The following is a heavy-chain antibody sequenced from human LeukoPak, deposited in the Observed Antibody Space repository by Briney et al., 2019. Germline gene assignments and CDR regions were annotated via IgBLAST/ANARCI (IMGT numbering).Heavy chain of an antibody. D-gene: IGHD3-22*01. CDR3: ARKDSYDSSEVYFQH. Sequence: SVKVSCKASGGTFSSYAISWVRQAPGQGLEWMGRIIPIFGTANYAQKFQGRVTITTDESTSTAYMELSSLRSEDTAVYYCARKDSYDSSEVYFQHWGQGTLVTVS. J-gene: IGHJ1*01. CDR2: IIPIFGTA. CDR1: GGTFSSYA. V-gene: IGHV1-69*05.